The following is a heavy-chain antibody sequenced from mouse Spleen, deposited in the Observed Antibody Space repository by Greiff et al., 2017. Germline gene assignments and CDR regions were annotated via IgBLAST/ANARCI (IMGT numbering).Heavy chain of an antibody. J-gene: IGHJ1*01. CDR3: ARSDGYWYFDV. D-gene: IGHD2-3*01. CDR2: INSNGGST. V-gene: IGHV5-6-2*01. Sequence: EVHLVESGGGLVKPGGSLKLSCAASGFTFSSYAMSWVRQTPEKRLEWVAAINSNGGSTYYPDTVKDRFTISRDNAKNTLYLQMSSLRSEDTALYYCARSDGYWYFDVWGAGTTVTVSS. CDR1: GFTFSSYA.